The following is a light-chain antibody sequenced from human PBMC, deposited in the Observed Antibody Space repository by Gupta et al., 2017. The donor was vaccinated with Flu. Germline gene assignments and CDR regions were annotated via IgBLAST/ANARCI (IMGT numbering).Light chain of an antibody. V-gene: IGKV3-15*01. CDR1: VILYNR. CDR2: GAS. CDR3: QKYESWPGT. Sequence: CRASVILYNRVAGYQQKPGQAPRLRRSGASTRASDVPARGSGSGSGTEDTLTISSLQSEDFAVEDCQKYESWPGTFGQGTKVEIK. J-gene: IGKJ2*02.